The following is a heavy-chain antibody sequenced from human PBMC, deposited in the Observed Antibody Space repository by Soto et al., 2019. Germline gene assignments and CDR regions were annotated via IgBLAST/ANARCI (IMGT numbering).Heavy chain of an antibody. CDR1: RFSVCSKY. Sequence: GGSLRLSCAASRFSVCSKYMSWVRQAPGKGLEWVSVIYSGGSTYYADSVKGRFTISRDNSKNTLYLQMNSLRAEDTAVYYCARDRRRSKQWLAPFDYWGQGTLVTVSS. D-gene: IGHD6-19*01. CDR2: IYSGGST. J-gene: IGHJ4*02. CDR3: ARDRRRSKQWLAPFDY. V-gene: IGHV3-66*01.